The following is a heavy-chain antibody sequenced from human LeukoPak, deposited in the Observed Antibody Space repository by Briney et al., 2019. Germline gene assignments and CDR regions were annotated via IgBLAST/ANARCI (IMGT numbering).Heavy chain of an antibody. J-gene: IGHJ3*02. V-gene: IGHV4-31*03. Sequence: PSETLSLTCTVSGGSISSGGYYWSWIRQHPGKGLEWIGYIYYSGSTYYNPSLKSRVTISVDTSKNQFSLKLSSVTAADTAVYYCARERYCSGGSCLHGAFDIWGQGTMVTVSS. CDR1: GGSISSGGYY. CDR3: ARERYCSGGSCLHGAFDI. D-gene: IGHD2-15*01. CDR2: IYYSGST.